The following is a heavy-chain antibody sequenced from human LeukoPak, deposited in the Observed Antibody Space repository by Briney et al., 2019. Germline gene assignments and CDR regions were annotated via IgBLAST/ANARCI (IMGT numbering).Heavy chain of an antibody. D-gene: IGHD1-26*01. CDR2: ISAYNGNT. CDR1: GCTFTSYG. Sequence: ASVKVSCKASGCTFTSYGINWVRQAPGQGLEWMGWISAYNGNTNYAQKPQGRVTMTTDTSTSTAYMELRSLRSDDTAVYYCARDLDQYSGRYGGFGHDFWGQGTLVTVSS. CDR3: ARDLDQYSGRYGGFGHDF. V-gene: IGHV1-18*01. J-gene: IGHJ4*02.